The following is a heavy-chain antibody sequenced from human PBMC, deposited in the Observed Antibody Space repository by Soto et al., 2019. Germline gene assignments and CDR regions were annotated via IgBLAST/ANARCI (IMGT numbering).Heavy chain of an antibody. Sequence: SETLSLTCSVSGGSINSDDSFWGWVRQSPGKGLEWIGSLYYGGSTFYNPSLKSRVTISLETSKNQFSLRLTSVTAADTAIYYCARQLPVGATSWFDPWGQGTLVTVSS. CDR2: LYYGGST. J-gene: IGHJ5*02. CDR1: GGSINSDDSF. CDR3: ARQLPVGATSWFDP. D-gene: IGHD1-26*01. V-gene: IGHV4-39*01.